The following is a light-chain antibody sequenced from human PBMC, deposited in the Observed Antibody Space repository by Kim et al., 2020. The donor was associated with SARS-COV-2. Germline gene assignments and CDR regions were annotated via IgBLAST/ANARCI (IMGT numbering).Light chain of an antibody. CDR2: YAS. CDR3: QQRNSWPPAVT. Sequence: PVDRATLSCRASQNIDIYLAVYQQRHLQAPRLLLYYASNRATGVPDRFSGSWSGTDFTLTISSLEPQDFSIYYCQQRNSWPPAVTFGGGTKVDIK. J-gene: IGKJ4*01. V-gene: IGKV3-11*01. CDR1: QNIDIY.